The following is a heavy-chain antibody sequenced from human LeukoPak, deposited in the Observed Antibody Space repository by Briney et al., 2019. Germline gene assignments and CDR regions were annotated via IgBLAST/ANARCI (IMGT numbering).Heavy chain of an antibody. Sequence: GGSLRLSCAASGFTFSSYAMHWVRQAPGKGLEWVAVISYDGSNKYYADSVKGRFTISRDNSKNTLYLQMNSLRAEDTAVYYCAKEGGITMIVVVPPDYWGQGTLVTVSS. J-gene: IGHJ4*02. V-gene: IGHV3-30-3*01. CDR2: ISYDGSNK. D-gene: IGHD3-22*01. CDR3: AKEGGITMIVVVPPDY. CDR1: GFTFSSYA.